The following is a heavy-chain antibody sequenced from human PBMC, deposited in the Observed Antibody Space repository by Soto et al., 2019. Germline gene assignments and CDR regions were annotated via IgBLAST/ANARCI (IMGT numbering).Heavy chain of an antibody. CDR2: IYYSGST. D-gene: IGHD3-22*01. J-gene: IGHJ4*02. Sequence: PSETLSLTCTVSGGSISSYYWSWIRQPPGKGLEWIGYIYYSGSTNYNPSLKSRVTISVDTSKNQLSLKLSSVTAADTAVYYCARDLDYDSSGYYRFDYWGQGTLVTVSS. CDR1: GGSISSYY. V-gene: IGHV4-59*12. CDR3: ARDLDYDSSGYYRFDY.